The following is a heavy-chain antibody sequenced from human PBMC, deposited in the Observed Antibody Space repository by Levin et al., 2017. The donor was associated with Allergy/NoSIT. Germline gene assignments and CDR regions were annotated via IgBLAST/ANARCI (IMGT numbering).Heavy chain of an antibody. CDR2: ISWDGGST. CDR3: AKDEEQQWLAGENYYYGMDV. CDR1: GFTFDDYA. Sequence: GGSLRLSCAASGFTFDDYAMHWVRQAPGKGLEWVSLISWDGGSTYYADSVKGRFTISRDNSKNSLYLQMNSLRAEDTALYYCAKDEEQQWLAGENYYYGMDVWGQGTTVTVSS. D-gene: IGHD6-19*01. J-gene: IGHJ6*02. V-gene: IGHV3-43D*03.